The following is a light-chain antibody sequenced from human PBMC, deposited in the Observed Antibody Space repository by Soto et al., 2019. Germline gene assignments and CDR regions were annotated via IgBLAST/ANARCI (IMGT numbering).Light chain of an antibody. V-gene: IGLV1-40*01. J-gene: IGLJ3*02. Sequence: QSVLTQPPSVSGAPGQRVTISCTGTSSNIGAGYDVHWYQQLPGTAPKLLIYGNSNRPSGVPYRFSGSKSGTSASLAITGVQAEDEADYYCQSYYSSLSGLVFGGGTKLTVL. CDR2: GNS. CDR3: QSYYSSLSGLV. CDR1: SSNIGAGYD.